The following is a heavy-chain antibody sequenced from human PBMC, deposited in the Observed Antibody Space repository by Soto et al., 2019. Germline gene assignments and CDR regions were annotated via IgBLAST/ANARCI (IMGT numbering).Heavy chain of an antibody. J-gene: IGHJ4*02. V-gene: IGHV4-34*01. CDR3: ARGRYGDYFRPIDY. CDR2: INHSGST. CDR1: GGSFSGYY. D-gene: IGHD4-17*01. Sequence: PSETLSLTCAVYGGSFSGYYWSWIRQPPGKGLEWIGEINHSGSTNYNPSLKSRVTISVDTSKNQFSLKLSSVTAADTAVYYCARGRYGDYFRPIDYWGQGTLVTVSS.